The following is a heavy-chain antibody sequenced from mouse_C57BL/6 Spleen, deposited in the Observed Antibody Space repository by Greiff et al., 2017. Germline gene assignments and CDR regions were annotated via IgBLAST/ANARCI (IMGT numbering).Heavy chain of an antibody. CDR1: DSEVFPIAY. CDR3: ARSTYYSNYSLYYFDY. V-gene: IGHV15-2*01. D-gene: IGHD2-5*01. CDR2: ILPSIGRT. Sequence: QVQLKQSGSELRSPGSSVKLSCKDFDSEVFPIAYMSWVRQKPGHGFEWIGGILPSIGRTIYGEKFEDKATLDADTLSNTAYLELNSLTSEDSAIYYCARSTYYSNYSLYYFDYWGQGTTLTVSS. J-gene: IGHJ2*01.